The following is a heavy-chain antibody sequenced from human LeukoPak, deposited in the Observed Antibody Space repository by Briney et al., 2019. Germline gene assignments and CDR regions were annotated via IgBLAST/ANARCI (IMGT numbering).Heavy chain of an antibody. J-gene: IGHJ4*02. Sequence: GASVKVSCKASGGTFSSYAISWVRQAPGQGLEWMGRIIPIFGIANYAQKFQGRVTITADKSTSTAYMELSSLRSEDTAVYYCARETLTTVVTPSYYFGYWGQGTLVTVSS. CDR2: IIPIFGIA. CDR1: GGTFSSYA. D-gene: IGHD4-23*01. V-gene: IGHV1-69*04. CDR3: ARETLTTVVTPSYYFGY.